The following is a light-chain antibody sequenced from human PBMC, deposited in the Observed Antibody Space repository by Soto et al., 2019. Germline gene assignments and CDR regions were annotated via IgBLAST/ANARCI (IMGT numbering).Light chain of an antibody. J-gene: IGKJ1*01. Sequence: DIQMTQSPSSLSASVGDRVTITCRASQSISSYLNWYQQKPGKAPKLLNYAASSLQRGVQSRLIGSGSGTDFTLTFSSLQPEDFATYYCQQSYSTPRTFGQGTKVDIK. CDR2: AAS. CDR1: QSISSY. V-gene: IGKV1-39*01. CDR3: QQSYSTPRT.